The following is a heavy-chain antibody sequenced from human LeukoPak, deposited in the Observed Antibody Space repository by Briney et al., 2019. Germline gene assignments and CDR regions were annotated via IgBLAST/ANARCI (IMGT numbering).Heavy chain of an antibody. J-gene: IGHJ5*02. CDR2: INPSGGST. D-gene: IGHD6-6*01. CDR3: ARTPVTIAARVGYNWFDP. Sequence: ASVKVSCKASGYTFTSYYMHWVRQAPGQGLEWMGIINPSGGSTSYAQKFQGRVTMTRDMSTSTVYIELSSLRSEDTAVYYCARTPVTIAARVGYNWFDPWGQGTLVTVSS. V-gene: IGHV1-46*01. CDR1: GYTFTSYY.